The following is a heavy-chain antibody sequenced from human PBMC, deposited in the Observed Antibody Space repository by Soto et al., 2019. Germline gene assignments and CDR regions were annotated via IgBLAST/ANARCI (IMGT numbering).Heavy chain of an antibody. D-gene: IGHD3-3*01. J-gene: IGHJ5*02. V-gene: IGHV1-18*01. CDR2: ISAYNGNT. Sequence: GAPVKVSCQASGYTFSGYGISRVRQAPGQRLEWMGWISAYNGNTIYAQKLQGRVTMTTDTSTSTAYMELRSLRSDDTAVYYCARKRITIFGVVIDALGFDPWGQGTLVTVSS. CDR1: GYTFSGYG. CDR3: ARKRITIFGVVIDALGFDP.